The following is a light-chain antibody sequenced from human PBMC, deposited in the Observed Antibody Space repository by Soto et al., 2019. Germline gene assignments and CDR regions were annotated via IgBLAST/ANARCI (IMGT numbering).Light chain of an antibody. V-gene: IGKV4-1*01. CDR1: QRVLYRSNNKNH. Sequence: DIVMTQSPDSLAVSLGERATINCKSSQRVLYRSNNKNHLAWYQQKPGQPPKLLIYWASTRESGVPDRFSGSGTGKDFALTNSSLQAEDVAVYYCQQYYSPPLTVGQGTKLEIK. CDR2: WAS. J-gene: IGKJ2*01. CDR3: QQYYSPPLT.